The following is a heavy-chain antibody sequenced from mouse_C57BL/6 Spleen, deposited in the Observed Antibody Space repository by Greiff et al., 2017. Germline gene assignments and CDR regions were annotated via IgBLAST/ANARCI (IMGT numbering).Heavy chain of an antibody. V-gene: IGHV3-8*01. CDR3: ARWDPKGNAMDY. CDR1: GYSITSAY. D-gene: IGHD3-3*01. Sequence: DVKLVESGPGLAKPSQTLSLTCSVTGYSITSAYWNWIRKFPGNKLEYMGYISYSGSTYYNPSLKSRISITRDTSKNQYYLQLNSVTTEDTATYYCARWDPKGNAMDYWGQVTSVTVAS. J-gene: IGHJ4*01. CDR2: ISYSGST.